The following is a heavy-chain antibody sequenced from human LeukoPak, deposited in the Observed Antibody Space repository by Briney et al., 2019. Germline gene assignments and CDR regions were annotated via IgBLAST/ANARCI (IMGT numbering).Heavy chain of an antibody. Sequence: GGSLRLSCVVFEFAFDDYGMSWVRQAPGKGLEWVSGINWNGGSTGYVDSVKGRFTIPRDNAKNTLYLQMNSLRAEDTAVYYCAKETPLGYCSSTSCLSDYWGQGTLVTVSS. V-gene: IGHV3-20*04. D-gene: IGHD2-2*01. J-gene: IGHJ4*02. CDR2: INWNGGST. CDR1: EFAFDDYG. CDR3: AKETPLGYCSSTSCLSDY.